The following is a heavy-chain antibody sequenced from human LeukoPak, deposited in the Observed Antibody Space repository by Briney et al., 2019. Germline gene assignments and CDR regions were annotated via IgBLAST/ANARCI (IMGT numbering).Heavy chain of an antibody. CDR3: AREGYGSGNYFPYYGMDV. CDR1: EFTSSSYE. CDR2: ISSSGSTI. Sequence: GGSLRLSCAASEFTSSSYEMNWVRQAPGEGLEWVSYISSSGSTIYYADSVKGRFTISRDNAKNSLYLQMNSLRAEDTAVYYCAREGYGSGNYFPYYGMDVWGKGTTVTVSS. D-gene: IGHD3-10*01. J-gene: IGHJ6*04. V-gene: IGHV3-48*03.